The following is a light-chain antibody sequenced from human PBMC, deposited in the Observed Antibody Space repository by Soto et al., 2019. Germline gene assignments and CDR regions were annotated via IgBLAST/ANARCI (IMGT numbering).Light chain of an antibody. CDR2: AAS. V-gene: IGKV1-39*01. CDR1: QGIRND. CDR3: QQSYSSPPT. Sequence: IQMTQSPSSLSASVGDRVTITCRASQGIRNDLDWFQQKPGKAPKLLIFAASSLQSGVPSRFSGSRSGPDFTLTISSLQLEDFATYYCQQSYSSPPTFGQGTKVDIK. J-gene: IGKJ1*01.